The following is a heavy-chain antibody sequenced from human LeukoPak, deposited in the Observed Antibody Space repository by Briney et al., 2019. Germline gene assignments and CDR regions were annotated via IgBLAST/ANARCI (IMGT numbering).Heavy chain of an antibody. CDR2: IIPIFGTA. CDR3: ARDKVSSSSGWYMPYYFDY. J-gene: IGHJ4*02. CDR1: GGTFSSYA. Sequence: SVKVSCKASGGTFSSYAISWVRQAPGQGLEWKGRIIPIFGTANYAQKFQGRVTITTDESTSTAYMELSSLRSEDTAVYYCARDKVSSSSGWYMPYYFDYWGQGTLVTVSS. D-gene: IGHD6-19*01. V-gene: IGHV1-69*05.